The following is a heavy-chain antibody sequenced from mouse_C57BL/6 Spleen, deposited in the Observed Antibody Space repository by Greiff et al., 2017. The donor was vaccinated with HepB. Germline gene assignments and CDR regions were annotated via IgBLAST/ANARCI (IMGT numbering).Heavy chain of an antibody. J-gene: IGHJ4*01. CDR1: GFTFSDYG. CDR2: ISSGSSTI. V-gene: IGHV5-17*01. CDR3: ARSLPGAMDY. Sequence: EVQLQQSGGGLVKPGGSLKLSCAASGFTFSDYGMHWVRQAPEKGLEWVAYISSGSSTIYYADTVKGRFTISRDNAKNTLFLQMTSLRSEDTAMYYCARSLPGAMDYWGQGTSVTVSS.